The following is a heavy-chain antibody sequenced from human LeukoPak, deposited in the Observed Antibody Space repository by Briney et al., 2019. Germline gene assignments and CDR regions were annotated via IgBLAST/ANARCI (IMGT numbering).Heavy chain of an antibody. CDR3: ARSSAVAGTSDY. D-gene: IGHD6-19*01. CDR1: GGTFSSYA. Sequence: SVKVSCKASGGTFSSYAISWVRQVPGQGLEWMGGIIPIFGTANYAQKFQGRVTITADESTSTAYMELSSLRSEDTAVYYCARSSAVAGTSDYWGQGTLVTVSS. J-gene: IGHJ4*02. V-gene: IGHV1-69*13. CDR2: IIPIFGTA.